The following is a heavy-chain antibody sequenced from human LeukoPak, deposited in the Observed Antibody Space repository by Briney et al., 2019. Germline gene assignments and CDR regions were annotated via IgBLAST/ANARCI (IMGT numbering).Heavy chain of an antibody. Sequence: SETLSLTCTVSGGSISSGGYYWSWIRQHPGKGLEWIGYIYYSGSTYYSPSLKSRVTISVDTSKNQFSLKLSSVTAADTAVYYCARDRGGSSSFDYWGQGTLVTVSS. J-gene: IGHJ4*02. D-gene: IGHD6-6*01. V-gene: IGHV4-31*03. CDR1: GGSISSGGYY. CDR2: IYYSGST. CDR3: ARDRGGSSSFDY.